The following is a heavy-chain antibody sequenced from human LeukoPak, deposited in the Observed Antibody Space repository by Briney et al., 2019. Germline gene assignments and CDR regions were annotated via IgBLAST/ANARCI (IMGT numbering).Heavy chain of an antibody. CDR3: AKDHNKHRSGSYYFDY. V-gene: IGHV3-30*18. Sequence: PGGSLRLSCAASGFTFSSYGMHWVRQAPGKGLEWVAVISYDGSNEYYADSVKGRFTISRDNSKNTLYLQMNSLRAEDTAVYYCAKDHNKHRSGSYYFDYWGQGTLVTVSS. CDR1: GFTFSSYG. J-gene: IGHJ4*02. D-gene: IGHD1-26*01. CDR2: ISYDGSNE.